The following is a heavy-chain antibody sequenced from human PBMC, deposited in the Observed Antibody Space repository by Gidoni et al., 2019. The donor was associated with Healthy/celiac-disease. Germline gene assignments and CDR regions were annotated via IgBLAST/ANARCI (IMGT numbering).Heavy chain of an antibody. V-gene: IGHV4-31*03. D-gene: IGHD3-3*01. CDR3: ARRITIFGVVDYWYFDL. J-gene: IGHJ2*01. CDR1: GGSISSGGYY. CDR2: IYYSGSP. Sequence: QMQLQESGPGLVQPSQTLALTCTFSGGSISSGGYYWSWIRQHPGKGLEWIGYIYYSGSPYYNPSLKSRVTISVDTSKNQFSLKLSSVTAADTAVYYCARRITIFGVVDYWYFDLWGRGTLVTVSS.